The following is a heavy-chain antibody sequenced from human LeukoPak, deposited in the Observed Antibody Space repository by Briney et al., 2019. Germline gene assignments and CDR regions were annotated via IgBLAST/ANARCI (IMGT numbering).Heavy chain of an antibody. CDR1: GFTFSSYW. CDR2: INSDGSST. CDR3: ARAVGTAIAFGY. V-gene: IGHV3-74*01. D-gene: IGHD5-18*01. J-gene: IGHJ4*02. Sequence: GGSLRLSCAASGFTFSSYWMHWVRQAPGKGLVWVSRINSDGSSTSYADSVKGRFIISRDNAKNTLYLQMNSLRAEDTAVYYCARAVGTAIAFGYWGQGTLVTVSS.